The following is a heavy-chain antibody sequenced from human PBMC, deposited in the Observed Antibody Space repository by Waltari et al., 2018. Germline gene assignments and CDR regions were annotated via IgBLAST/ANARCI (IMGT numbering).Heavy chain of an antibody. V-gene: IGHV3-53*01. CDR3: ATGGIVGAVERYYFDY. J-gene: IGHJ4*02. D-gene: IGHD1-26*01. Sequence: EVQLVESGGGLIQPGGSLRLSCAASGFTVSSNYVRWVRQAPGKGLEWVSVIYSGGSTYYADSVKGRLTISRDNSKNTLYLQMNSLRAEDTAVYYCATGGIVGAVERYYFDYWGQGTLVTVSS. CDR2: IYSGGST. CDR1: GFTVSSNY.